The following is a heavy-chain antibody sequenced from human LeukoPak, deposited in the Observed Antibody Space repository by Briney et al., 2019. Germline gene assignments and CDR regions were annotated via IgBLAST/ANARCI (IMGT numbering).Heavy chain of an antibody. Sequence: PGGSLRLSCAASGFTFSSYSMNWVRQAPGKGLEWVSSISSSSSYIYYADSVKGRFTISRDNAKNSLYLQMNSLRAEDTAVYYCARDCSGIVPAAKCFDYWGQGTLVTVSS. CDR3: ARDCSGIVPAAKCFDY. CDR2: ISSSSSYI. D-gene: IGHD2-2*01. V-gene: IGHV3-21*01. J-gene: IGHJ4*02. CDR1: GFTFSSYS.